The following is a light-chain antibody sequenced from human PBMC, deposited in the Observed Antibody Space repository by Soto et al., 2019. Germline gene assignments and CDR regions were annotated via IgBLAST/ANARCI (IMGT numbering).Light chain of an antibody. CDR1: QSVLYSSNNKNY. CDR2: WAS. CDR3: QQYLGTPGT. V-gene: IGKV4-1*01. Sequence: DIVMTQSPDSLAVSLGERATINCKSSQSVLYSSNNKNYLAWYQQKPGQPPKLLIYWASTRESGVPDRFSGSGSWTDFALTISSLQAEDGAVYYCQQYLGTPGTFGPGTKVDIK. J-gene: IGKJ3*01.